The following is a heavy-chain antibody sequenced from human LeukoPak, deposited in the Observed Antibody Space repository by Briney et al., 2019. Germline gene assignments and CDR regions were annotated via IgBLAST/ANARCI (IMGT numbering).Heavy chain of an antibody. CDR2: INHSGST. V-gene: IGHV4-34*01. CDR1: GGSFSGYY. D-gene: IGHD2-15*01. J-gene: IGHJ4*02. Sequence: PSETLSLTCAVYGGSFSGYYWSWIRQPPGKGLEWIGEINHSGSTNYNPSLKSRVTISVDTSENQFSLRLWSVTAADTAVYYCARHEGAASLDYWGQGTRVTVSS. CDR3: ARHEGAASLDY.